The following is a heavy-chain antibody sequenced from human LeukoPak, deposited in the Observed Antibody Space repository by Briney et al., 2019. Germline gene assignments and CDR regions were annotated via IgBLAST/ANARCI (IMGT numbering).Heavy chain of an antibody. V-gene: IGHV4-4*07. J-gene: IGHJ4*02. CDR3: ARDYDKAFDY. CDR2: IYSSGST. Sequence: SETLSLTCTVSGASISTYHWSWIRQPAGKGLEWIGRIYSSGSTNYNPSLKSRVNMSVDTSRNQFSLKLSSGTAPDTAVYYCARDYDKAFDYWGQGTLVTVSS. CDR1: GASISTYH. D-gene: IGHD3-9*01.